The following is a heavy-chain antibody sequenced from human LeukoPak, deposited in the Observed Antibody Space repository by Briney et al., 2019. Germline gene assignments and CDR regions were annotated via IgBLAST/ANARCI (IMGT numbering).Heavy chain of an antibody. CDR2: IIPIFGTA. Sequence: SVKVSCKASGGTFSSYAISWVRQAPGQGLEWMGGIIPIFGTANYAQKFQGRVTITADESTSTAYMELSSLRSEDTAVYYCATSRQRDFDWLLDFXXWGQXTLXT. J-gene: IGHJ4*02. D-gene: IGHD3-9*01. CDR3: ATSRQRDFDWLLDFXX. CDR1: GGTFSSYA. V-gene: IGHV1-69*13.